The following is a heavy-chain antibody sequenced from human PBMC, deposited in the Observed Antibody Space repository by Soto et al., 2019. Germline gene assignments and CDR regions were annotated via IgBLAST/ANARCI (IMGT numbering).Heavy chain of an antibody. Sequence: QVQLVESGGGVVQPGRSLRLSCAASGFTFSSYGMHWVRQAPGKGLEWVAVISYDGSNKYYADSVKGRFTISRDNSKNTLYLQMNCLRAEDTAVYYCAIKGFGYYDSSRYYSHAFDIWGQGTMVTVSS. CDR1: GFTFSSYG. CDR2: ISYDGSNK. D-gene: IGHD3-22*01. CDR3: AIKGFGYYDSSRYYSHAFDI. J-gene: IGHJ3*02. V-gene: IGHV3-30*03.